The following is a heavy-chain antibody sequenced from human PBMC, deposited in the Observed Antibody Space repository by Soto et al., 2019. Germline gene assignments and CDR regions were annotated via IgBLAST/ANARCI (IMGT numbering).Heavy chain of an antibody. D-gene: IGHD5-12*01. CDR1: GGSISSSSYY. J-gene: IGHJ6*03. CDR2: IYYSGST. V-gene: IGHV4-39*01. CDR3: ARHRGGYSGYLRFYMDV. Sequence: QLQLQESGPGLVKPSETLSLTCTVSGGSISSSSYYWGWIRQPPGKGLEWIGSIYYSGSTYYNPSLKSRVTISVDTSKNQFSLKLSSVTAADTAVYYCARHRGGYSGYLRFYMDVWGKGTTVTVSS.